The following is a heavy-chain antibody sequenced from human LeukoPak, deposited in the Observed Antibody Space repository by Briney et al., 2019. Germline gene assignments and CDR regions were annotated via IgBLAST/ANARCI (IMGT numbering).Heavy chain of an antibody. J-gene: IGHJ4*02. CDR1: GYTFTSYG. Sequence: ASVKVSCKASGYTFTSYGISWVRQAPGQGLEWMGWISAYNGNTNYAQKLQGRVTMTTDTSTSTAYMELRSLRSDDPAVYYCARAHCSSTSCYFNYWGQGTLVTVSS. V-gene: IGHV1-18*01. D-gene: IGHD2-2*01. CDR2: ISAYNGNT. CDR3: ARAHCSSTSCYFNY.